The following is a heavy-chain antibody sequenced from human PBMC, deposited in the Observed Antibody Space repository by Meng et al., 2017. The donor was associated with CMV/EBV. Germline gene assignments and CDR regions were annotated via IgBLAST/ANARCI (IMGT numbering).Heavy chain of an antibody. V-gene: IGHV1-69*10. Sequence: SVKVSCKASVGTFSSYAISWVRQAPGQGLEWMGGIIPILGIANYAQKFQGRVTITADKSTSTAYMELSSLRSENTAVYYCARPPDTRRDYYDFWGGYYFAYWGQGTLVTVSS. D-gene: IGHD3-3*01. CDR1: VGTFSSYA. CDR3: ARPPDTRRDYYDFWGGYYFAY. J-gene: IGHJ4*02. CDR2: IIPILGIA.